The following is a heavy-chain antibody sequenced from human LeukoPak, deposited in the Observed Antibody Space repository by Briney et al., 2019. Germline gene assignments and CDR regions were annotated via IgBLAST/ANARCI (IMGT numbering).Heavy chain of an antibody. D-gene: IGHD2-15*01. V-gene: IGHV3-23*01. CDR2: ISGGGGTT. J-gene: IGHJ4*02. CDR3: AKDLSGSSWSKTFDH. Sequence: PGGSLRLSCAASGFTFSNYAMTWVRQAPGKGLEWVLGISGGGGTTYYADAVKGRFIISRDNSKNTLHLQMNSLRAEDTAVYYCAKDLSGSSWSKTFDHWGQGTLVTVSS. CDR1: GFTFSNYA.